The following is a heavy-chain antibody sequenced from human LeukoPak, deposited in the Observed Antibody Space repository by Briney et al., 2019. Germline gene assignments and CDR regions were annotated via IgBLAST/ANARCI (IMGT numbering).Heavy chain of an antibody. V-gene: IGHV1-18*01. D-gene: IGHD1-26*01. J-gene: IGHJ6*02. CDR3: ARDRTYSDSSTTYFYGMDV. CDR1: GYTFTSYG. Sequence: AAVKVSCKASGYTFTSYGISWVRQAPGQGLEWMGWISAYNGNTNYAQKLQGRVTMTTDTSTSTAYMELRSLRSDDTAVYYCARDRTYSDSSTTYFYGMDVWGHGTTVTVSS. CDR2: ISAYNGNT.